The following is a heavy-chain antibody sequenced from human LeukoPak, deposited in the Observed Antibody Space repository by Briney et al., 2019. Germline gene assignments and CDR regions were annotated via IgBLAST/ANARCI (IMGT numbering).Heavy chain of an antibody. V-gene: IGHV1-18*01. D-gene: IGHD4-11*01. J-gene: IGHJ3*02. CDR3: ARDLNIDYRSEAFDASDI. CDR2: ISAYNGNT. Sequence: GASVKVSCKASGYTFTSYGISWVRQAPGQGLEWMGWISAYNGNTNYAQKLQGRVTTTRDTSTSTVYMELSSLRSEDTAVYYCARDLNIDYRSEAFDASDIWGQGTMVTVSS. CDR1: GYTFTSYG.